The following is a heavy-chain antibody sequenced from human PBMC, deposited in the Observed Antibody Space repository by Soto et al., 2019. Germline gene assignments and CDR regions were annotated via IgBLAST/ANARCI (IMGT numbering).Heavy chain of an antibody. CDR2: IYYSGST. V-gene: IGHV4-39*01. CDR1: GGSISSSSYY. J-gene: IGHJ4*02. Sequence: SETLSLTCTVSGGSISSSSYYWGWIRQPPGKGLEWIGSIYYSGSTYYNPSLKSRVTISVDTSKNQFSLKLSSVTAADTAVYYCARRSEAYSSSSVAFFDYWGQGTLVTVSS. CDR3: ARRSEAYSSSSVAFFDY. D-gene: IGHD6-6*01.